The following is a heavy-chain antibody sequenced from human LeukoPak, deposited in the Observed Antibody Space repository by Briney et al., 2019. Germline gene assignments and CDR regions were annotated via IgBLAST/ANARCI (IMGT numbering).Heavy chain of an antibody. CDR2: ISYDGSNK. CDR1: GFTFSSYA. Sequence: PGGSLRLSCAASGFTFSSYAMHWVRQAPGKGLEWVAVISYDGSNKYYADSVKGRFTISRDNSKNTLYLQMNSLRAEDTAVYYCARDPVDSYGYTVFAYWGQGTLVTVSS. J-gene: IGHJ4*02. D-gene: IGHD5-18*01. CDR3: ARDPVDSYGYTVFAY. V-gene: IGHV3-30-3*01.